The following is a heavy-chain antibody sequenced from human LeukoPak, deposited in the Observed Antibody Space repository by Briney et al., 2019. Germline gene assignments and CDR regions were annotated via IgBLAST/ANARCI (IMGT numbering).Heavy chain of an antibody. CDR1: GFTFSSYW. D-gene: IGHD2-15*01. V-gene: IGHV3-74*01. Sequence: GGSLRLSCAASGFTFSSYWMHWVRQDPGRGLLWVSRINTQGTYTNYADSVKGRFTISRDNAKNTLYLQMSSLRADDTAVYYCVIDLGDYNDFWGQGTLVSVSS. J-gene: IGHJ4*02. CDR3: VIDLGDYNDF. CDR2: INTQGTYT.